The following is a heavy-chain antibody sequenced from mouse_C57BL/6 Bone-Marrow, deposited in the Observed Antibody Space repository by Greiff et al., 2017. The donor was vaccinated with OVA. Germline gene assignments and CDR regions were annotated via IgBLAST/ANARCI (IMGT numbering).Heavy chain of an antibody. CDR1: GYTFPDYY. CDR3: APSYYSNYGGYFDV. J-gene: IGHJ1*03. V-gene: IGHV1-77*01. CDR2: IGPGSGST. D-gene: IGHD2-5*01. Sequence: VQLQQSGAELVKPGASVKISCKASGYTFPDYYINWVKQRPGQGLEWIGKIGPGSGSTYYNEKFKGKATLTADKSSSTAYMQLSSLTSEDSAVYFCAPSYYSNYGGYFDVWGTGTTVTVAS.